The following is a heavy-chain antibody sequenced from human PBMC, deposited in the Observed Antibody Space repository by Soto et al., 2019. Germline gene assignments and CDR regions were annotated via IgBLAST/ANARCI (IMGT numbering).Heavy chain of an antibody. V-gene: IGHV4-31*03. CDR2: IYYSGST. CDR3: ARGKNWFDP. J-gene: IGHJ5*02. Sequence: PSETLSLTCTVSGGSIRSGGYHWSWIRQHPGKGLEWIGYIYYSGSTYYNPSLKSRVTISVDTSKNQFSLKLSSVTAADTAVYYCARGKNWFDPWGQGTLVTVSS. CDR1: GGSIRSGGYH.